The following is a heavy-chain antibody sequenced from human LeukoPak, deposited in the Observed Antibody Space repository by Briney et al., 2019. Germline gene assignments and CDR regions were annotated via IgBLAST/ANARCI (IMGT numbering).Heavy chain of an antibody. CDR2: ISSSGSII. V-gene: IGHV3-48*03. Sequence: AGGSLRLSCAASGFTFSSYEMNWVRQAPGKGLEWVSYISSSGSIIYYADSVKGRFTISRDNAKNSLYLQMNSLRAEDTAVYYCARVGDYYDSSGYFLSETRAFDYWGQGTLVTVSS. CDR3: ARVGDYYDSSGYFLSETRAFDY. D-gene: IGHD3-22*01. CDR1: GFTFSSYE. J-gene: IGHJ4*02.